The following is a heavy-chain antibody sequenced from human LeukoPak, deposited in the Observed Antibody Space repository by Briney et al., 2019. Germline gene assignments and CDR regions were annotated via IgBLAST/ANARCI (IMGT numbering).Heavy chain of an antibody. D-gene: IGHD1-1*01. J-gene: IGHJ4*02. CDR1: SGSISSSGYY. CDR2: ISYSGST. CDR3: ARHVGPVHFDY. V-gene: IGHV4-39*01. Sequence: SETLSLTCTVSSGSISSSGYYWGWIRQPPGKGLEWIGSISYSGSTYYNPSLKSRVTISVDTSKNQFSLKLSSVTAADTAVYYCARHVGPVHFDYWGQGTLVTVSS.